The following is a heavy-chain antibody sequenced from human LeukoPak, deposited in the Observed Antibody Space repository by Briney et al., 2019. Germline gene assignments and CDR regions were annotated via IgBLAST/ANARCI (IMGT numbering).Heavy chain of an antibody. V-gene: IGHV4-39*07. CDR3: ARDWLSVTDY. CDR2: IYYSGST. Sequence: SETLSLTCTVSGGSISSSSYYWGWIRQPPGKGLEWIGSIYYSGSTYYNPSLKSRVTISVDTSKNQFSLKLSSVTAADTAVYYCARDWLSVTDYWGQGTLVTVSS. CDR1: GGSISSSSYY. D-gene: IGHD3-9*01. J-gene: IGHJ4*02.